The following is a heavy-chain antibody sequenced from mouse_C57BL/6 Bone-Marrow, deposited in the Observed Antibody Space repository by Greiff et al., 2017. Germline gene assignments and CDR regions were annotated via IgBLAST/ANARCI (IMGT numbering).Heavy chain of an antibody. CDR2: IWGGGST. CDR1: GFSLTSYG. D-gene: IGHD2-2*01. V-gene: IGHV2-9*01. Sequence: VQLQQSGPGLVAPSQSLSITCTVSGFSLTSYGVDWVRQPPGKGLEWLGVIWGGGSTNYNSALMSRLSISKDNSKSQVFLKMNSLQTDDTAMDYCATLWLRRRDYAMDYWGQGTSVTVSS. CDR3: ATLWLRRRDYAMDY. J-gene: IGHJ4*01.